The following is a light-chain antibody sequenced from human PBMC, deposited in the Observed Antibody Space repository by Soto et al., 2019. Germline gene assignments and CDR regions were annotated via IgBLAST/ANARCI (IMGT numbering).Light chain of an antibody. Sequence: DIQMTKSTCTVPTSVGDRVTVTCRASQSIRSWLAWYQEKPGKAPKLLIYAASSLQSGVPSRFSGSGSGTNFTLTISSLQPEDFAAYYCQQSYSAPITFFQGTRLEI. CDR2: AAS. J-gene: IGKJ5*01. V-gene: IGKV1-12*01. CDR3: QQSYSAPIT. CDR1: QSIRSW.